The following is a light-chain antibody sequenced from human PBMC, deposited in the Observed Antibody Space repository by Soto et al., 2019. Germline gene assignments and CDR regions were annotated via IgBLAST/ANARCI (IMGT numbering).Light chain of an antibody. CDR3: SSYTSSSTLDA. CDR2: DVS. CDR1: SSDVGRYNY. Sequence: SALTQPASVSGSPGQSITLSCTGTSSDVGRYNYVSWYQQHPGKAPKLMIHDVSNRPSGVSDRFSGSKSGNTASLTISGLQAEDEADYYCSSYTSSSTLDAFGTGTKVTVL. V-gene: IGLV2-14*01. J-gene: IGLJ1*01.